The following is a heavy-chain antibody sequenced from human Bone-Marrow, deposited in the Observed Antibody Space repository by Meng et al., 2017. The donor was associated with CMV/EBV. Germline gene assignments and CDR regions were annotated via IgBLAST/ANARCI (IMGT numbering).Heavy chain of an antibody. V-gene: IGHV3-30-3*01. J-gene: IGHJ4*02. D-gene: IGHD3-22*01. CDR2: ISYDGSNK. Sequence: GESLKISCAASGFTFSSYAMHWVRQAPGKGLEWVAVISYDGSNKYYADSVKGRFTISRDNSKNTLYLQMNSLRAEDTAVYYCARDGVTYYYDSSGYYYFDYWGQGTLVTGYS. CDR1: GFTFSSYA. CDR3: ARDGVTYYYDSSGYYYFDY.